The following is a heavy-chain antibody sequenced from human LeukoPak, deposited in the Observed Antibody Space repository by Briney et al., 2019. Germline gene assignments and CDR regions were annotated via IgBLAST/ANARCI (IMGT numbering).Heavy chain of an antibody. CDR1: GYTFTGYY. J-gene: IGHJ4*02. Sequence: GASVKVSCKASGYTFTGYYMHWVRQAPGQGLEWMGWINPNSGGTNYAQKFQGRVTMTRDTSISTAYMELRSLRSDDTAVYYCARSLYDYVWRADYWGQGTLVTVSS. D-gene: IGHD3-16*01. CDR2: INPNSGGT. V-gene: IGHV1-2*02. CDR3: ARSLYDYVWRADY.